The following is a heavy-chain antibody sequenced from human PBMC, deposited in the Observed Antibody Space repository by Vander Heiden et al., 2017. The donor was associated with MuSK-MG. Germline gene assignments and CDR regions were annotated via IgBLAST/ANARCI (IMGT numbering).Heavy chain of an antibody. CDR2: IGSSGSTI. CDR1: GFTFSAYS. Sequence: QVQLLESGGGLVKLGGSPRLSCAAPGFTFSAYSMSWIRQAPGKGLEWVSYIGSSGSTIYYADSVKGRFTISRDNAKNSLYLQMNSLRAEDTAVYYCARGEYYDFWSGVWNYMDVWGKGTTVTVSS. CDR3: ARGEYYDFWSGVWNYMDV. J-gene: IGHJ6*03. D-gene: IGHD3-3*01. V-gene: IGHV3-11*01.